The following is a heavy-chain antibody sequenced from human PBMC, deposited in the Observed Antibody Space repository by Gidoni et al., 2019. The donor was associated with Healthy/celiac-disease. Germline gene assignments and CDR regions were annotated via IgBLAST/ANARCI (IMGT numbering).Heavy chain of an antibody. CDR2: IYSGGST. Sequence: EVELVGSGGGLIQPGGAPRPSCPASGFPVSSNYMGWVRQAPGKGLEWVSVIYSGGSTYYADSVKGRFTISRDNSKNTLYLQMNSLRAEDTAVYYCAREKSITLEFAFDIWGQGTMVTVSS. J-gene: IGHJ3*02. V-gene: IGHV3-53*01. CDR3: AREKSITLEFAFDI. D-gene: IGHD3-10*01. CDR1: GFPVSSNY.